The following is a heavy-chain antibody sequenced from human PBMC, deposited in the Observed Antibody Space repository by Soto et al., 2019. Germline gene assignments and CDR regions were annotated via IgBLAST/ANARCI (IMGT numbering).Heavy chain of an antibody. CDR3: SRERGAVASTADVSDI. CDR2: VYFSGST. V-gene: IGHV4-59*01. Sequence: KPSETLSLTCNVSGGAIPGYYWNWIRQPPGKGLEWIGYVYFSGSTKYNPSLKSRVTILVDMSKNQFSLRLTSVTSADTAVYYCSRERGAVASTADVSDIWGQGTIVTVSS. CDR1: GGAIPGYY. D-gene: IGHD6-19*01. J-gene: IGHJ3*02.